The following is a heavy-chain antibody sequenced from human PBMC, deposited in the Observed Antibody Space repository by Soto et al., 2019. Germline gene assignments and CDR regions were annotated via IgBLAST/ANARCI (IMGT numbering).Heavy chain of an antibody. D-gene: IGHD2-2*01. Sequence: QLQLQESGPGLVKPSETLSLTCTVSGGSISSSSYYWGWIRQPPGKGLEWIGSIYYSGSTYYNPSLKSRVTISVDTSKNQFSLKLSSVTAADTAVYYCARLVVVLQGFDPWGQGTLVTVSS. CDR2: IYYSGST. CDR3: ARLVVVLQGFDP. J-gene: IGHJ5*02. CDR1: GGSISSSSYY. V-gene: IGHV4-39*01.